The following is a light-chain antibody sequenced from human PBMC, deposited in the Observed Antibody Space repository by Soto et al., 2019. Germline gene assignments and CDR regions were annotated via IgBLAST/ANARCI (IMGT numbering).Light chain of an antibody. CDR3: QQFVTWQYI. CDR2: GAT. J-gene: IGKJ2*01. Sequence: EVVLTQSPATLSVSPGERATLSCRASQSLSGNLAWYQQKPGQAPRLLIYGATTPVTGVPARFSGSESGTEFTLTISSLQSEDFAVYYCQQFVTWQYIFGQGTRLES. CDR1: QSLSGN. V-gene: IGKV3-15*01.